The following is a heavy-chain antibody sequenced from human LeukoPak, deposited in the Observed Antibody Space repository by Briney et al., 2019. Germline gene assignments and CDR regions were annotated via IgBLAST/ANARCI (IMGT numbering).Heavy chain of an antibody. D-gene: IGHD3-22*01. V-gene: IGHV3-66*01. Sequence: GGSLRLSCTASGFTFGDYAMRWVRQAPGKGLEWVSVLYSSGNAYYANSVRGRFSISRDNSKNTVFLQMNSLRVEDTAVYYCARPYYYDSGTFYSGFWGQGTLVTVSS. J-gene: IGHJ4*02. CDR1: GFTFGDYA. CDR2: LYSSGNA. CDR3: ARPYYYDSGTFYSGF.